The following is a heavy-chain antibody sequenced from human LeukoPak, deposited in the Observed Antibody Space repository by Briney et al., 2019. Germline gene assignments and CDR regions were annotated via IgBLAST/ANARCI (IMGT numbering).Heavy chain of an antibody. CDR3: ASGDYTSLGDY. D-gene: IGHD3-3*01. CDR1: GFTFSSYW. V-gene: IGHV3-7*01. J-gene: IGHJ4*02. CDR2: IKQDGSEK. Sequence: GGSLRLSCAASGFTFSSYWMNWVRQAPGKGLEWVANIKQDGSEKYYVDSVKGRFTISRDNAKNSLYLQMNSLRAEDTAVYYCASGDYTSLGDYWGQRTLVTASS.